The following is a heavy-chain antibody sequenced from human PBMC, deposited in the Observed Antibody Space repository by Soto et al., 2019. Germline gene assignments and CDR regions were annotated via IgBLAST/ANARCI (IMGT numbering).Heavy chain of an antibody. CDR3: ARALGLTGTLPIFAY. J-gene: IGHJ4*02. Sequence: SLSLTCTVSGGSISSGGYYWSWIRQHPGKGLEWIGYIYYSGSTYYNPSLKSRVTISIDTSKSHFSLKLYSVTAADTAVYYCARALGLTGTLPIFAYWGQGALVTVSS. CDR1: GGSISSGGYY. V-gene: IGHV4-31*03. CDR2: IYYSGST. D-gene: IGHD1-1*01.